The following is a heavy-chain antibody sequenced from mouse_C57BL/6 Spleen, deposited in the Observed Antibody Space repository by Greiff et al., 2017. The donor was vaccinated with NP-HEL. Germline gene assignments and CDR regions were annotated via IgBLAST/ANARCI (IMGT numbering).Heavy chain of an antibody. CDR1: GYTFTSYW. V-gene: IGHV1-52*01. J-gene: IGHJ2*01. CDR2: IDPSDSET. D-gene: IGHD2-5*01. Sequence: VQLQQSGAELVRPGSSVKLSCKASGYTFTSYWMHWVKQRPIQGLEWIGNIDPSDSETHYNQKFKDKATLTVDKSSSTAYMQLSSLTSEDSAVYYCARSTYYSNYPSFDYWGLGTTLTVSS. CDR3: ARSTYYSNYPSFDY.